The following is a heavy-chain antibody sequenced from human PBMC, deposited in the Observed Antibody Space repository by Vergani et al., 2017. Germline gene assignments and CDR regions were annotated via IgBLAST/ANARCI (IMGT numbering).Heavy chain of an antibody. V-gene: IGHV4-39*01. J-gene: IGHJ4*02. D-gene: IGHD2-15*01. CDR2: MEYSGST. Sequence: QMQLQESGPGLVKASETLSLTCTVSGDSIISRSYYWGWIRQPPGKGLEWIGNMEYSGSTSYNPSLESRISISFETPKNQFSLRLTSVTAADTAVYYCASKRGACRAAYCHSYDFWCPGTLVGVSS. CDR3: ASKRGACRAAYCHSYDF. CDR1: GDSIISRSYY.